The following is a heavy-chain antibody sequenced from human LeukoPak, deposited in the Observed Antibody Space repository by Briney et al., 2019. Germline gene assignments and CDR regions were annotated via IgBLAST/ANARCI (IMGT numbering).Heavy chain of an antibody. J-gene: IGHJ3*02. CDR3: VRGSSGWGAFDI. V-gene: IGHV3-23*01. Sequence: GGSLRLSCAASGFTFSSYAMSWVRQAPGKGLEWVSAISGSGGSTYYADSVKGRFTNSRDNSKNTLYLQMNSLRAEDTAVYYCVRGSSGWGAFDIWGQGTMATVSS. CDR1: GFTFSSYA. CDR2: ISGSGGST. D-gene: IGHD6-19*01.